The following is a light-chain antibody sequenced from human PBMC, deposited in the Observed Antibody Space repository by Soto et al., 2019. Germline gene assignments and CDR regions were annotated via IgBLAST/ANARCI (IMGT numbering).Light chain of an antibody. V-gene: IGKV1-5*03. CDR3: LQYNDPSP. Sequence: DIQMTQSPSTLSSSVGDTVTITCRASQTIGTWVAWYQQKPAKAPKLLIYKASTLESGVPSRFSGSGSAKEFTLTISTLQVDVLATNYCLQYNDPSPFGGGTKV. J-gene: IGKJ4*01. CDR2: KAS. CDR1: QTIGTW.